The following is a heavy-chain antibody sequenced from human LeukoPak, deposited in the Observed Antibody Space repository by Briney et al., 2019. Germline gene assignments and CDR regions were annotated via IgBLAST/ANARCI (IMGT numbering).Heavy chain of an antibody. J-gene: IGHJ4*02. CDR1: GFTFSSYA. CDR3: ARDGPTWDYDFWSGSYYFDY. Sequence: GGSLRLSCAASGFTFSSYAMSWVRQAPGKGLEWVSAITGSGGSTYYADSVKGRFTISRDNSKSTLYLQMNSLRAEDTAVYYCARDGPTWDYDFWSGSYYFDYWGQGTLVTVSS. V-gene: IGHV3-23*01. D-gene: IGHD3-3*01. CDR2: ITGSGGST.